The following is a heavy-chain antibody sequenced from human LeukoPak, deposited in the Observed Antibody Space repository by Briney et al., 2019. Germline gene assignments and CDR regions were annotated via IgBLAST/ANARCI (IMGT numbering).Heavy chain of an antibody. V-gene: IGHV3-30*04. Sequence: PGRSLRLSCAASGFTFSSYAMHWVRQAPGKGLEWVAVISYDGSNKYYADSVKGRFTISRDNSKNTLYLQMNSLRAEDTAVYYCARDYVQGLVVVAATHFDYWGQGTLVTVSS. J-gene: IGHJ4*02. CDR3: ARDYVQGLVVVAATHFDY. CDR2: ISYDGSNK. D-gene: IGHD2-15*01. CDR1: GFTFSSYA.